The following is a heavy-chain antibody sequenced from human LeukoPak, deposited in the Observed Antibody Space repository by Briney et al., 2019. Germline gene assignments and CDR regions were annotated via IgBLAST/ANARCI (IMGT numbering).Heavy chain of an antibody. V-gene: IGHV3-74*01. CDR3: ARAAVYDYGDY. D-gene: IGHD3-16*01. Sequence: GGSLRLSCAASGFTFSSYWMHWVRQAPGKGLVWVSRINTDGSSTSYADSVKGRFTISRDNAKNTLYLQMNSLRAEDTAVYYCARAAVYDYGDYWGKGTLVTVSS. CDR1: GFTFSSYW. J-gene: IGHJ4*02. CDR2: INTDGSST.